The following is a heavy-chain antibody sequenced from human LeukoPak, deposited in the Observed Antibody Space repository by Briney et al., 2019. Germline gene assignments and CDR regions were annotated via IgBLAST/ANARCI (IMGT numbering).Heavy chain of an antibody. Sequence: SVKVSCKASGGTFSSYAISWVRQAPGQGLEWMGGIIPIFGTANYAQKFQGRVTITVDESTSTAYMELSSLRSEDTAVYYCAREGRCSSTSCSFDYWGQGTLVTVSS. V-gene: IGHV1-69*13. CDR2: IIPIFGTA. J-gene: IGHJ4*02. CDR1: GGTFSSYA. CDR3: AREGRCSSTSCSFDY. D-gene: IGHD2-2*01.